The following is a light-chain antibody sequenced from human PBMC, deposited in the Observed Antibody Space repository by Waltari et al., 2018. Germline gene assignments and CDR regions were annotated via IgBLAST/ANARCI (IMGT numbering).Light chain of an antibody. CDR3: CSYAGRGTYV. J-gene: IGLJ1*01. V-gene: IGLV2-23*01. Sequence: QSALTQPASVSGTPGQSSTISCTGTTSDVGNYDLVPWYQQHPGKAPTLLTCEAIKRPSGVSSRFSGSKSGNTASLTISGLQAEDEADYYCCSYAGRGTYVFGSGTKVTV. CDR1: TSDVGNYDL. CDR2: EAI.